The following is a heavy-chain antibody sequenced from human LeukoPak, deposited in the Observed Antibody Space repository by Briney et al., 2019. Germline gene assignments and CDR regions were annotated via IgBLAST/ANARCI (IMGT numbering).Heavy chain of an antibody. CDR1: GYSISSAYY. Sequence: SETLSLTCAVSGYSISSAYYWGWIRQPPGKGLEWIGSIYHSGSTYYNPSLKSRVTTSVDTSNNQFSLKLSSVTAADTAVYYCVRGPYGSGISNWFDPWGQGTQVIVSS. D-gene: IGHD3-10*01. V-gene: IGHV4-38-2*01. CDR3: VRGPYGSGISNWFDP. J-gene: IGHJ5*02. CDR2: IYHSGST.